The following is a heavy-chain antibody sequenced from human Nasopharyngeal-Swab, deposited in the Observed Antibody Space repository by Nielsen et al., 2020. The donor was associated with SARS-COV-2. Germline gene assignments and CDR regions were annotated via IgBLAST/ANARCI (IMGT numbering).Heavy chain of an antibody. CDR2: ISSRDSIR. Sequence: WSRQPPGKGLEWVSDISSRDSIRYYADSVKGRFTISRDNAKNSLYLQMNSLRAEDTAVYYCARSGAVAGSSRSRFYYGMDVWGQGTTVTVSS. D-gene: IGHD6-19*01. CDR3: ARSGAVAGSSRSRFYYGMDV. V-gene: IGHV3-11*01. J-gene: IGHJ6*02.